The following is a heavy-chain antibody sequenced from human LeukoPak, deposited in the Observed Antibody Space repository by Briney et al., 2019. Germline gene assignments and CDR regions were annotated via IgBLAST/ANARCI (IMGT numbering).Heavy chain of an antibody. Sequence: SVKVSCKASGGTFSSYAISWVRQAPGQGLEWMGRIIPILGIANYAQKFQGRVTMTTDTSTSTAYMELRSLRSDDTAVYYCARCRYYDSSGYLGPFDPWGQGTLVTVSS. J-gene: IGHJ5*02. CDR3: ARCRYYDSSGYLGPFDP. V-gene: IGHV1-69*04. CDR2: IIPILGIA. CDR1: GGTFSSYA. D-gene: IGHD3-22*01.